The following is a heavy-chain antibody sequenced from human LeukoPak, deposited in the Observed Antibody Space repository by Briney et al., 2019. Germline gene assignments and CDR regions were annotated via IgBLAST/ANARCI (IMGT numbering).Heavy chain of an antibody. CDR2: IYYSGST. Sequence: SETLSLTCTVSGGSISSYYWSWIRQPPGKGLEWIGYIYYSGSTSYNPSLKSRVTISVDTSKNQFSLKLRSVTAADTAFYYCARCRHGYILDYWGQGTLVTVSS. CDR3: ARCRHGYILDY. J-gene: IGHJ4*02. CDR1: GGSISSYY. V-gene: IGHV4-59*08. D-gene: IGHD5-24*01.